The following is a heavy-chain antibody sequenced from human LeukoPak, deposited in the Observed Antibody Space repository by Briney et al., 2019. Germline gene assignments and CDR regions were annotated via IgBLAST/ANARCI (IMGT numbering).Heavy chain of an antibody. Sequence: PGGSLRLSCAASGFTFSSYEVYWVRQAPGKGLEWVSSISSSSTYIYYADSVKGRFTISRDNAKNSLYLQMNSLRAEDTAVYYCARGGLGSDFWSGYHDYWGQGTLVTVSS. V-gene: IGHV3-21*01. CDR3: ARGGLGSDFWSGYHDY. J-gene: IGHJ4*02. CDR2: ISSSSTYI. CDR1: GFTFSSYE. D-gene: IGHD3-3*01.